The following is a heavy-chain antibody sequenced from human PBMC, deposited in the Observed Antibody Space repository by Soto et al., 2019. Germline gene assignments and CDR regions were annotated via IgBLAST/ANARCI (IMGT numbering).Heavy chain of an antibody. CDR1: GGSISSGDYY. D-gene: IGHD3-9*01. CDR2: IYYSGST. V-gene: IGHV4-30-4*01. Sequence: SETLSLTCTVSGGSISSGDYYWSWVRQPPGKGLEWIGYIYYSGSTYYNPSLKSRVTISVDTSKNQFSLKLSSVTAADTAVYYCARVQYYDILTGYGGMDVWGQGTTVTVSS. CDR3: ARVQYYDILTGYGGMDV. J-gene: IGHJ6*02.